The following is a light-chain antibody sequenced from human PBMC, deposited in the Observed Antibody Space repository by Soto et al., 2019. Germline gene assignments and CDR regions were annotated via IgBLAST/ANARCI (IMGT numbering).Light chain of an antibody. V-gene: IGKV1-5*01. CDR2: DAS. J-gene: IGKJ1*01. Sequence: DIQMTQSPSTLSASVGDRVTITCRASQSIKSWLAWYQQKSGKAPKLLIYDASSLESGVPSRFSGIGSGTEFTLTISSLQPDDFATYYCQQYNSYSRTFGQGTKVDIK. CDR3: QQYNSYSRT. CDR1: QSIKSW.